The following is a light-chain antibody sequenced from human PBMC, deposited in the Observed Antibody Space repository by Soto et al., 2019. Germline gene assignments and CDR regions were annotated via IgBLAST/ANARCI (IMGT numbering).Light chain of an antibody. CDR1: QSVSSSY. CDR3: QQYGSSPRT. J-gene: IGKJ3*01. V-gene: IGKV3-20*01. Sequence: EIVLTQSPGTLSLSPGERATLSCRASQSVSSSYLAWYQQKPGQAPRLLIYGASSRATGIPDRFSGSGSGTDFTLTISRLETEDFSVYYCQQYGSSPRTFGPGIKVDIK. CDR2: GAS.